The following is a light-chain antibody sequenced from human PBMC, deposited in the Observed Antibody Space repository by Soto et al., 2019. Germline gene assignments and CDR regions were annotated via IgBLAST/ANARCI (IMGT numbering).Light chain of an antibody. J-gene: IGLJ2*01. CDR3: GTWDSSLSVVI. V-gene: IGLV1-51*01. CDR1: SSNIGNNF. Sequence: QSVFTQPHSVSAAPGQKVTISCSGSSSNIGNNFVSWYQQLPGTAPRLLIYDNNNRPSGIPDRFSGSQSGTSATLAITGLQTGDEAEYFCGTWDSSLSVVIFGGGTKLTVL. CDR2: DNN.